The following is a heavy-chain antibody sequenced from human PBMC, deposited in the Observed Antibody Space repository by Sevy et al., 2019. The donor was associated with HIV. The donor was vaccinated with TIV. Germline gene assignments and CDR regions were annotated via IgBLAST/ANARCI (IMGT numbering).Heavy chain of an antibody. J-gene: IGHJ4*02. CDR1: GFTFSSYS. D-gene: IGHD6-13*01. Sequence: GGSLRLSCAASGFTFSSYSMNWVRQAPGKGLEWVSIISGSGDITYYEQSVKGRFTISRDNSKNTLSLQMNSLRAEDTAIYFCAKTDRISALGQFDYWGQGTLVTVSS. V-gene: IGHV3-23*01. CDR3: AKTDRISALGQFDY. CDR2: ISGSGDIT.